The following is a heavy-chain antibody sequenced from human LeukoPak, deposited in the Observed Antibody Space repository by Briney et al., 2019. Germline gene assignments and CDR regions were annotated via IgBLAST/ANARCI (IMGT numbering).Heavy chain of an antibody. CDR2: ISYDGSNK. D-gene: IGHD6-19*01. J-gene: IGHJ4*02. V-gene: IGHV3-30*18. CDR3: VKDAAAVAGTSGDY. Sequence: PGRSLRLSCAASGFTFSSYGMHWVRQAPGKGLEWVAVISYDGSNKYYADSVKCRFTISRDNSKNTLYLQMNSLRAEDTAVYYCVKDAAAVAGTSGDYWGQGTLVTVSS. CDR1: GFTFSSYG.